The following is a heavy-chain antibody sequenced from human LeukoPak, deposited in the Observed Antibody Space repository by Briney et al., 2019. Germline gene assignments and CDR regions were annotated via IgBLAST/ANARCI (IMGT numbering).Heavy chain of an antibody. Sequence: LEWIGSIYHSGSTYYNPSLKSRVTISVDTSKNQFSLKLSSVTAADTAVYYCARVKTDWLSDYWGQGTLVTVSS. J-gene: IGHJ4*02. CDR2: IYHSGST. V-gene: IGHV4-38-2*02. CDR3: ARVKTDWLSDY. D-gene: IGHD3-9*01.